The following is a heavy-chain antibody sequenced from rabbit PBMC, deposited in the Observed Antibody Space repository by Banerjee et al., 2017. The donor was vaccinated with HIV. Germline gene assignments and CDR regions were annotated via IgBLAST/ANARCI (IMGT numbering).Heavy chain of an antibody. D-gene: IGHD2-1*01. CDR3: ARDATGDGGYIFNL. Sequence: QEQLVESGGDLVKPEGSLTLTCTASGFSFSSIYYMCWVRQAPGKGLEWIACIYGGSSGRTYYANWAKGRFTISKTSSTTVTLQMTSLTAADTATYFCARDATGDGGYIFNLWGPGTLVTVS. J-gene: IGHJ4*01. CDR1: GFSFSSIYY. CDR2: IYGGSSGRT. V-gene: IGHV1S45*01.